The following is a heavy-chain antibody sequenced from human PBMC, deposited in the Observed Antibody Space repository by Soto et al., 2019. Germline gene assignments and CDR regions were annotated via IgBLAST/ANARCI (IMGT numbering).Heavy chain of an antibody. Sequence: ASVKVSCKASGYTFTSYYINWVRQATGQGLEWMGWMNPNSGNTGYAQKFQGRVTMTRNTSISTAYMELSSLRSEDTAVYYCARQARRRTSNWFDPWGQGTLVTVSS. CDR2: MNPNSGNT. J-gene: IGHJ5*02. V-gene: IGHV1-8*01. CDR1: GYTFTSYY. CDR3: ARQARRRTSNWFDP.